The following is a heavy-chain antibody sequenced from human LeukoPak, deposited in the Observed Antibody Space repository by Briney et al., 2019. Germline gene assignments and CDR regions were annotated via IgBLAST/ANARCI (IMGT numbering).Heavy chain of an antibody. Sequence: SETLSLTCTVSGGSISSGGYYWSWIRQHPGKGLEWIGYIYYSGSTYYNPSLKSRVTISVDTSKNQFSLKLSSVTAADTAVYYCGTNRGYYGRAFDIWGQGTMVTVSS. V-gene: IGHV4-31*03. D-gene: IGHD3-10*01. CDR1: GGSISSGGYY. CDR2: IYYSGST. CDR3: GTNRGYYGRAFDI. J-gene: IGHJ3*02.